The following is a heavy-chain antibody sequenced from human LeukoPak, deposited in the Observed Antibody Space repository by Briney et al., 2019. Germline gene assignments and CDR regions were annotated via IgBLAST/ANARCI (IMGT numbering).Heavy chain of an antibody. CDR1: GYTFTGYY. J-gene: IGHJ3*02. Sequence: EGSVRLSCAASGYTFTGYYMHWVRQAPGQGLEWMGWINPNSGGTNYAQKFQGRVTMTRDTSISTAYMELSRLRSDDTAVYYCARETRDDVTTSAFDIWGQGTMVTVSS. V-gene: IGHV1-2*02. D-gene: IGHD4-17*01. CDR2: INPNSGGT. CDR3: ARETRDDVTTSAFDI.